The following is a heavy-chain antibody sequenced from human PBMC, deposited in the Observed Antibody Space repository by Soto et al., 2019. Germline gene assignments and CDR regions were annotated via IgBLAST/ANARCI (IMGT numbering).Heavy chain of an antibody. V-gene: IGHV3-23*01. Sequence: GSLRLSCASSGFTFSSFALSWVRQAPGKGLEWVSAISGSGDGTDYADSVRGRFTISRDNSKNTLYLQMNSLRAEDTAVYYCAGPGYSSQDYWGQGALVTVSS. J-gene: IGHJ4*02. D-gene: IGHD5-18*01. CDR1: GFTFSSFA. CDR2: ISGSGDGT. CDR3: AGPGYSSQDY.